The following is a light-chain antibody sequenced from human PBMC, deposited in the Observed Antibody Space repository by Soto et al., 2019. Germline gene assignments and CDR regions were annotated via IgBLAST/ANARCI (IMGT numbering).Light chain of an antibody. CDR2: GAS. CDR1: QSVRGN. Sequence: EIVMTQSPATLSVSPGERATLSCRASQSVRGNLAWYQQKPGQAPRLLIYGASTWATGIPARFSGSGSGTEFTLTISSLQSEDCAVYYCQQYNNWPLTFGGGTNVEIK. CDR3: QQYNNWPLT. V-gene: IGKV3-15*01. J-gene: IGKJ4*01.